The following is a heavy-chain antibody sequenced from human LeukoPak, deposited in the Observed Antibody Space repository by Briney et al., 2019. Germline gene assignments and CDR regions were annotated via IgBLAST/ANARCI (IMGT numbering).Heavy chain of an antibody. D-gene: IGHD3-22*01. J-gene: IGHJ3*02. CDR2: IYYSGST. CDR3: ASGDYYYDRSSHDFYI. Sequence: SETLSLTCTLSGDSISSYYWSWIRQPPGKGLEWIGYIYYSGSTNYNPSLKSRVTISVYTSKNQFSMKLSSVTAADTAVYYCASGDYYYDRSSHDFYIWGHGAMVTVSS. CDR1: GDSISSYY. V-gene: IGHV4-59*01.